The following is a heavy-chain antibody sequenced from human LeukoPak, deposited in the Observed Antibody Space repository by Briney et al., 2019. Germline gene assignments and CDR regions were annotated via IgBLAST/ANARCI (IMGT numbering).Heavy chain of an antibody. CDR3: ARYYCSGGSCYSEPYYMDV. J-gene: IGHJ6*03. V-gene: IGHV3-20*04. CDR1: GFTFDDYG. CDR2: INWNGGST. D-gene: IGHD2-15*01. Sequence: PGGSLRLSCAASGFTFDDYGMSWVRQAPGKGLEWGSRINWNGGSTGYADSVKGRFTISRDNAKNSLYLQMNSLRAEDTALYYCARYYCSGGSCYSEPYYMDVWGKGTTVTVSS.